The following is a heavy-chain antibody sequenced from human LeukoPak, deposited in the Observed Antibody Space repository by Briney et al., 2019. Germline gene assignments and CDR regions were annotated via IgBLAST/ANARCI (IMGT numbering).Heavy chain of an antibody. CDR2: ISSTGRYI. V-gene: IGHV3-21*01. CDR3: AREHSDYSTFDP. Sequence: PGGSLRLSCAASGLTFISHRMNWVRQAPGKGLEWVSSISSTGRYIYYADSVKGRFTISRDNAKNSLYLQVNSLRAEDTAVYYCAREHSDYSTFDPWGQGTLVTVSS. D-gene: IGHD4-11*01. CDR1: GLTFISHR. J-gene: IGHJ5*02.